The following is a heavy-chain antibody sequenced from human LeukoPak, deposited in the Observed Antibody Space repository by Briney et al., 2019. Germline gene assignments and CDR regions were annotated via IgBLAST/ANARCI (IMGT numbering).Heavy chain of an antibody. CDR3: AKGRAEGGTLALDY. Sequence: GGSLRLSCAASGFTFINAWMAWVRQAPGKGLEWVSGISGSGGNTYYTDSVRGRLSISRDNSKNTLYLQVNSLRAEDTAVYYCAKGRAEGGTLALDYWGQGTLVTVSS. J-gene: IGHJ4*02. D-gene: IGHD6-19*01. V-gene: IGHV3-23*01. CDR2: ISGSGGNT. CDR1: GFTFINAW.